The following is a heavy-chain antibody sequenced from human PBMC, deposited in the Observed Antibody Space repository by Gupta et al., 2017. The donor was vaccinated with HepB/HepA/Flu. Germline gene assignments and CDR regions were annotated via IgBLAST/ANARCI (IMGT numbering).Heavy chain of an antibody. J-gene: IGHJ4*01. CDR2: ISESGGYT. CDR1: GFPFRNNV. Sequence: EVQLLESGGGLVQPGGSLILSCAVSGFPFRNNVIYWVRQAPGKGLEWVSAISESGGYTSYADSVKGRFTISGDNSKNIVYLQMNSLRVDDTAVYFCAKRRIRMTATGGDYWGHGTLVTVSS. CDR3: AKRRIRMTATGGDY. V-gene: IGHV3-23*01. D-gene: IGHD2-21*02.